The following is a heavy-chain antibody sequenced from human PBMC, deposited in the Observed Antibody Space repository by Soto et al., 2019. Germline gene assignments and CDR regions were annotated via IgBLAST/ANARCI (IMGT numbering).Heavy chain of an antibody. CDR2: IYWDDSK. CDR3: AHAYGGRSLY. V-gene: IGHV2-5*02. J-gene: IGHJ4*02. CDR1: GFSLTTDRVG. Sequence: QITLKESGPTLVKPTQTLTLTCTFSGFSLTTDRVGVGWIRQPPGEALEWLAVIYWDDSKTSRPSLESRLTITKDTSKNQVALTMTNMDSVDTATYYCAHAYGGRSLYWGQGTLVTVSS. D-gene: IGHD1-26*01.